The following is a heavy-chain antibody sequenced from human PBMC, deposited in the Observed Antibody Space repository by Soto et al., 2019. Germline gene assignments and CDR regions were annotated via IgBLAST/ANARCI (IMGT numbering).Heavy chain of an antibody. Sequence: EVQLVESGGGLVQPGGSLRLSCAASGFTFSGSWMHWVRQAPGKGLVWVSRINGDGSGTSYADFVKGRFTISRDDAKNTLFPQMNSLRAEDTAVYYCARGIFGSGTANDYWGQGTLVTVSS. V-gene: IGHV3-74*01. D-gene: IGHD3-10*01. CDR3: ARGIFGSGTANDY. CDR1: GFTFSGSW. CDR2: INGDGSGT. J-gene: IGHJ4*02.